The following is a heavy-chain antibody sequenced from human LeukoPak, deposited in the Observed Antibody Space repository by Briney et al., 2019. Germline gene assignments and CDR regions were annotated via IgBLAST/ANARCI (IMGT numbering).Heavy chain of an antibody. D-gene: IGHD3-3*01. V-gene: IGHV4-34*01. CDR3: ARVWRFWSGYYHHFDY. Sequence: SETLSLTCAVYGGSFSGYYWSWIRQPPGKGLEWIGEINHSGSTNYNPSLKSRVTISVDTSKNQFSLKLSSVTAVDTAVYYCARVWRFWSGYYHHFDYWGQGTLVTVSS. J-gene: IGHJ4*02. CDR2: INHSGST. CDR1: GGSFSGYY.